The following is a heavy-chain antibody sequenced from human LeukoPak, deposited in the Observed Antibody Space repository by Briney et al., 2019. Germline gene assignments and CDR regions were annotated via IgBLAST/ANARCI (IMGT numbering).Heavy chain of an antibody. CDR2: IYYTGST. D-gene: IGHD3-10*01. Sequence: SETLSLICTVSGGSISTSSYYWSWIRQPPEKRLEWIGTIYYTGSTYYNPPLKSRVTISVDASKNQCSLKLSSVTAADTAVYYCARRPGSGSRHFDYWGQGTLVTVSS. J-gene: IGHJ4*02. CDR1: GGSISTSSYY. V-gene: IGHV4-39*01. CDR3: ARRPGSGSRHFDY.